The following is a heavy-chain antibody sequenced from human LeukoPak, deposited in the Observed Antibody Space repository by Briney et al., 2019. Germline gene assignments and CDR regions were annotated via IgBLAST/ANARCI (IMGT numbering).Heavy chain of an antibody. CDR3: AKDISFKWSISGMDV. J-gene: IGHJ6*02. CDR2: ISWNSDSI. V-gene: IGHV3-9*01. Sequence: GRSLRLSCAASGFTFDDYAMHWVRQAPGKGLEWVSGISWNSDSIGYADSVKGRFTISRDNAKNSLYLQMNSLRAEDTALYYCAKDISFKWSISGMDVWGQGTTVTVSS. CDR1: GFTFDDYA. D-gene: IGHD2-8*02.